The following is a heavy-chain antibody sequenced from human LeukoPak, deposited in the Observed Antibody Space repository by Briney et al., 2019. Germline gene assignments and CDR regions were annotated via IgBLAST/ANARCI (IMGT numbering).Heavy chain of an antibody. J-gene: IGHJ4*02. CDR3: ARPGGDSGYDSAAY. D-gene: IGHD5-12*01. CDR1: GYSFTSYW. V-gene: IGHV5-51*01. CDR2: IYPGDSDT. Sequence: GESLQISCKGSGYSFTSYWIAWVRQMPGKGLESMGIIYPGDSDTRYSPSFQGQVTMSADKSISTAYLQWSSLKASDTAMYYCARPGGDSGYDSAAYWGQGTLVTVSS.